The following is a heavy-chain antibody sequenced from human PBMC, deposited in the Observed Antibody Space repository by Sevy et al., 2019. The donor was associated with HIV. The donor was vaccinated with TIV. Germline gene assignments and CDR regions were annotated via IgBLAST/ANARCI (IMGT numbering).Heavy chain of an antibody. V-gene: IGHV3-21*01. CDR3: ARDSRRWLQLPDAFDI. J-gene: IGHJ3*02. CDR1: GFTFASYS. CDR2: INIRSTDI. Sequence: GSLRLSCTASGFTFASYSMNWVRQTPGKGLEWVSCINIRSTDIKYADSVRGRFTISRDNAKNSLYLQMDGLRAEDTAVYYCARDSRRWLQLPDAFDIWGRGTMVTVSS. D-gene: IGHD1-1*01.